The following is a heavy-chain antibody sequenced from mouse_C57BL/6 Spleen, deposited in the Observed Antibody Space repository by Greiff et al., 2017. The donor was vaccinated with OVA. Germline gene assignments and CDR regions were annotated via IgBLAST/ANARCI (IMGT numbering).Heavy chain of an antibody. J-gene: IGHJ1*03. CDR3: TSRYGSSYGYFDV. Sequence: EVKVVESGGGLVQPGGSMKLSCAASGFTFSDAWMDWVRQSPEKGLEWVAEIRNKANNHATYYAESVKGRFTISRDDSKSSVYLQMNSLRAEDTGIYYCTSRYGSSYGYFDVWGTGTTVTVSS. CDR1: GFTFSDAW. D-gene: IGHD1-1*01. CDR2: IRNKANNHAT. V-gene: IGHV6-6*01.